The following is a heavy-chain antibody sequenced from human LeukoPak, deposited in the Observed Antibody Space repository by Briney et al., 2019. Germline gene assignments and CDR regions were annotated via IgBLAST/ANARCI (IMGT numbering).Heavy chain of an antibody. CDR3: ARDLGSSIWRRLDYYYMDV. J-gene: IGHJ6*03. Sequence: GGSLRLSCAASGFTFSDYGMNWVRQAPGKGLEWVSSITTTSAYIYYGDSVKGRFTISRDNAKSSLYLQMNSLRAEDTAVYYCARDLGSSIWRRLDYYYMDVWGRGTTVTVSS. CDR2: ITTTSAYI. V-gene: IGHV3-21*04. CDR1: GFTFSDYG. D-gene: IGHD6-13*01.